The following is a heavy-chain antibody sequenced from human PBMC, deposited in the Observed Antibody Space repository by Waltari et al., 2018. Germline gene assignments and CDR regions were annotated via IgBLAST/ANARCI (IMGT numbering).Heavy chain of an antibody. CDR3: ARDLGAFDI. V-gene: IGHV3-74*01. CDR1: GFNFSRYW. Sequence: EVQLVESGGGLVQPGGSLRLACADSGFNFSRYWMHWVRQATGKGLVWVSRINSEGSSTSDADSVKGRFTISRDNAKNTLYLQMNSLRAEDTAVYYCARDLGAFDIWGQGTMVTVSS. CDR2: INSEGSST. J-gene: IGHJ3*02.